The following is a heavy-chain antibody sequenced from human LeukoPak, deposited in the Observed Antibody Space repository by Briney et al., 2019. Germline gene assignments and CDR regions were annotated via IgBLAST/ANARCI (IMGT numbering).Heavy chain of an antibody. D-gene: IGHD2-2*01. J-gene: IGHJ4*02. CDR1: GGSISGYY. CDR3: AKEIPSDY. CDR2: ISYTGIA. Sequence: SETLSLTCTVAGGSISGYYWSWIRQPPGKGLEWIGYISYTGIANYNPSLKSRVTISLDTSKNQFSLKLSSVTAADTAVYYCAKEIPSDYWGQGTLVTVSS. V-gene: IGHV4-59*12.